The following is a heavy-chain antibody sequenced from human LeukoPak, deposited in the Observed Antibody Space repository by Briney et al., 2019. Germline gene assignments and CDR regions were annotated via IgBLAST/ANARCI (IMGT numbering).Heavy chain of an antibody. CDR1: GFTFSSYA. CDR2: INDRGGST. D-gene: IGHD2-8*01. CDR3: ARDLGYCTNGVCHTRFDY. V-gene: IGHV3-23*01. Sequence: GGSLRLSCAASGFTFSSYAMSWVRQAPGKGLEWVSGINDRGGSTVYADSVKGRFTISRDNSKDMLYLQMNSLRADDTAVYYCARDLGYCTNGVCHTRFDYWGQGTLVAVSS. J-gene: IGHJ4*02.